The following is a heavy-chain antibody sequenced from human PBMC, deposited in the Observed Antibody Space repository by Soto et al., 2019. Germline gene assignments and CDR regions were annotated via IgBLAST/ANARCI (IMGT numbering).Heavy chain of an antibody. CDR2: ISPLLGLA. Sequence: QVQLVQSGAAVKKPGSSVKVSCKASGDTFSTYSISWVRQAPGQGLEWMGRISPLLGLANYAQKFQGRVTITADTSTSTAYMELSSLRSEDTAVYYCARKHTYFDSWGQGSLVTVSS. CDR1: GDTFSTYS. CDR3: ARKHTYFDS. J-gene: IGHJ4*02. V-gene: IGHV1-69*02.